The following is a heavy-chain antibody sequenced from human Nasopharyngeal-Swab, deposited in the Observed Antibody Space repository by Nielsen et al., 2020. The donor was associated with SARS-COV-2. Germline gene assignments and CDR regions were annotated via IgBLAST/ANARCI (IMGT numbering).Heavy chain of an antibody. CDR2: MNPNSGNT. CDR3: ARLGITGTTRMLDAFDI. Sequence: ASVKVSCKASGYTFTSYDINWVRQATGQGLEWMGWMNPNSGNTGYAQKFQGRVTMTRNTSISTAYMELSSLRSEDTAVYYCARLGITGTTRMLDAFDIWGQGTMVTVSS. D-gene: IGHD1-20*01. V-gene: IGHV1-8*01. J-gene: IGHJ3*02. CDR1: GYTFTSYD.